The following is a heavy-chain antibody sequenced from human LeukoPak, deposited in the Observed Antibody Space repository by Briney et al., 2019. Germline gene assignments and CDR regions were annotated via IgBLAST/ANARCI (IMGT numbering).Heavy chain of an antibody. CDR2: IYYSGST. V-gene: IGHV4-59*08. Sequence: PSETLSLTCAVYGGSFSSYYWSWIRQPPGKGLEWIGFIYYSGSTNYNPSLKSRVTMSLDTSKNQFSLKLSAVTAADTAVYYCAKSGDYCLDYWGPGTLVTVSS. CDR1: GGSFSSYY. CDR3: AKSGDYCLDY. J-gene: IGHJ4*02. D-gene: IGHD3-3*01.